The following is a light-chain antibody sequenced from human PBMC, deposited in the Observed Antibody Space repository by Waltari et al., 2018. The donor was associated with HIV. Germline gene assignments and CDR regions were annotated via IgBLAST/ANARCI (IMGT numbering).Light chain of an antibody. CDR2: GAS. Sequence: EIVLTQSPGTLSLSPGERATLSCRASKSISSYSLAWYKQKPGQAPRLLIYGASTSATGIPDRFSGSGSGTDFTLTITRLEPEDFAVYYCQQYGNSPITFGPGTRLELK. CDR3: QQYGNSPIT. J-gene: IGKJ5*01. CDR1: KSISSYS. V-gene: IGKV3-20*01.